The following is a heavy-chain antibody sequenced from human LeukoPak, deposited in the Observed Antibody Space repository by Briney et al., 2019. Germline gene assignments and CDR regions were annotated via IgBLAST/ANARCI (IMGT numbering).Heavy chain of an antibody. J-gene: IGHJ3*02. CDR3: ARAIRFPYSSGYYLRAFDI. CDR1: GFTFSNYG. CDR2: ISYDGSDK. Sequence: GGSLRLSCAASGFTFSNYGMHWVRQAPGKGLEWVAVISYDGSDKFYADSVKGRFTISRDNAKNSLYLQMNSLRAEDTALYYCARAIRFPYSSGYYLRAFDIWGQGTMVTVSS. V-gene: IGHV3-30*03. D-gene: IGHD3-22*01.